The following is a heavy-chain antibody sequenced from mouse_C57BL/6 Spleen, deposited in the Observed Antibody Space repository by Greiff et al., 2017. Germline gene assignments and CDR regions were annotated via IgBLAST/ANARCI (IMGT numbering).Heavy chain of an antibody. Sequence: EVKLVESGGGLVQPGGSLSLSCAASGFTFTDYYMSWVRQPPGKALEWLGFIRNKANGYTTEYSASVKGRFTISRDNSQSILYLQMNALRAEDSATYYCARSQLGLYYFDYWGQGTTLTVSS. V-gene: IGHV7-3*01. CDR2: IRNKANGYTT. CDR1: GFTFTDYY. D-gene: IGHD4-1*02. J-gene: IGHJ2*01. CDR3: ARSQLGLYYFDY.